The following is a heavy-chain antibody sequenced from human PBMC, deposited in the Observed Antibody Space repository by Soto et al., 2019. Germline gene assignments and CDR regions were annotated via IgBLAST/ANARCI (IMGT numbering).Heavy chain of an antibody. CDR1: GLTFSSYW. D-gene: IGHD4-4*01. CDR2: INSDGSST. CDR3: ARDSKNTKHFQH. V-gene: IGHV3-74*01. Sequence: GGSLRLSCAASGLTFSSYWMHWVRQAPGKGLVWVSRINSDGSSTSYADSVKGRFTISRDNAKNTLYLQMNSLRAEDTAVYYCARDSKNTKHFQHWHQGTLVTVSS. J-gene: IGHJ1*01.